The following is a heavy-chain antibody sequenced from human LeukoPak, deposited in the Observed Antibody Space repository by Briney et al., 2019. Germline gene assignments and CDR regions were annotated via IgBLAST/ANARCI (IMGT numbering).Heavy chain of an antibody. CDR3: AGGRYFDWLDDAFDI. Sequence: SETLSLTCTVSGGSISSSSYYWGWIRQPPGKGLEWIGSIYYSGSTYYNPSLKSRVTISVDTSKNQFSLKLSSVTAADTAVYYCAGGRYFDWLDDAFDIWGQGTMVTVSS. CDR1: GGSISSSSYY. D-gene: IGHD3-9*01. J-gene: IGHJ3*02. V-gene: IGHV4-39*01. CDR2: IYYSGST.